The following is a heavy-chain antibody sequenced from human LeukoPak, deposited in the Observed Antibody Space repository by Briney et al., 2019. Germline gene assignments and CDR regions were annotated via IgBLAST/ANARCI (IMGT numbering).Heavy chain of an antibody. Sequence: PGGSLRLSCSASGFPFSSYAMHWVRQAPGKGLEYVSAISDSGGSTYYADSVNGRFTISRDNSKNTLYLQMSSLRAEDTALYFCVRGYSFGPYGMDVWGQGTTVTVSS. CDR1: GFPFSSYA. V-gene: IGHV3-64D*09. J-gene: IGHJ6*02. CDR3: VRGYSFGPYGMDV. D-gene: IGHD2-15*01. CDR2: ISDSGGST.